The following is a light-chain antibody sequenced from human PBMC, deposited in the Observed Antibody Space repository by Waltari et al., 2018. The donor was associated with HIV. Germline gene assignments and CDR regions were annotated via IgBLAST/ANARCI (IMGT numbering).Light chain of an antibody. V-gene: IGKV3D-15*01. CDR1: QGITYSR. Sequence: EIVMTQSPATLSASPGERATLSCRASQGITYSRLAWYQQKTGQAPRLLIYGVSTRATCIPARFSGSESGTEFTLTISSLQSEDFAVYFCQQYDQYPRTFGQGTKVETK. J-gene: IGKJ1*01. CDR3: QQYDQYPRT. CDR2: GVS.